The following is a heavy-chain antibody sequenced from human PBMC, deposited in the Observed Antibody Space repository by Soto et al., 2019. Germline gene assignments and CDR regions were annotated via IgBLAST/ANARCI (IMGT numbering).Heavy chain of an antibody. D-gene: IGHD4-17*01. CDR2: MSSDGSNI. CDR1: GFTFSNSA. CDR3: AREQNYGDYIDY. Sequence: QVQLVESGGGVVQPGRSLTLSCEASGFTFSNSALHWVRQAPGKGLEWVAAMSSDGSNIQYVDSVKGRFAISRDNSKSSLYLQMNSLRPEDTAVYYCAREQNYGDYIDYWGQGTLVTVSS. J-gene: IGHJ4*02. V-gene: IGHV3-30*09.